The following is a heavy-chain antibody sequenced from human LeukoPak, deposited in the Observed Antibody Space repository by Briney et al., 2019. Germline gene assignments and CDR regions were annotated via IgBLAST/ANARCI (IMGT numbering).Heavy chain of an antibody. Sequence: KPXETLSLTCAVYGVSFSGYYWRWIRPPPGKGLEWIGEISHSGSTNYNPSLKSRVTISVDTSKNQFSLKLSSVTAADTAVYSCARRDDCSGGSCKLGYWGQGTLVTVSS. CDR3: ARRDDCSGGSCKLGY. V-gene: IGHV4-34*01. D-gene: IGHD2-15*01. CDR2: ISHSGST. J-gene: IGHJ4*02. CDR1: GVSFSGYY.